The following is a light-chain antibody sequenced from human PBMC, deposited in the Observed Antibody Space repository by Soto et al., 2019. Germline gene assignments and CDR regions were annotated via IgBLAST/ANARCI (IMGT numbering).Light chain of an antibody. CDR3: QQYNSYLYT. Sequence: DIQMTQSPSTLSASVGDRVTITCRASQSISSWLAWYQQKPGKAPKLLIYKASSLESGVPSRFSGSGSGTEFTLTISSLQSDDFATYSCQQYNSYLYTFGQGTKLEIK. V-gene: IGKV1-5*03. CDR1: QSISSW. CDR2: KAS. J-gene: IGKJ2*01.